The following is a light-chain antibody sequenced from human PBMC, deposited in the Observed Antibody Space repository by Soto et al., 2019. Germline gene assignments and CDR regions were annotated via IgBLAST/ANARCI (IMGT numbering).Light chain of an antibody. CDR1: QGIRDA. J-gene: IGKJ1*01. CDR3: LQHNSYPQT. Sequence: DIQMTQSPSSLSASVGDRVTITCRASQGIRDALGWYQQKPGKAPKRLIYAASSLQSGVPSRFSGSGSGTEFTLTLSRLQPEDFATYYCLQHNSYPQTFGQGTKVESK. CDR2: AAS. V-gene: IGKV1-17*01.